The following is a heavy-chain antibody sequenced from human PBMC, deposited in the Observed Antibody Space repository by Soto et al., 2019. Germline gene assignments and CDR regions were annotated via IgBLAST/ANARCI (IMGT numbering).Heavy chain of an antibody. V-gene: IGHV4-39*01. Sequence: SEALSLTCTVSGGSVTNSSYYWGWIRQSPGKGLEWIGSVYYRGRSYSKSSVKSRVTISVDTSKNRFSLSLNSVTASDTAVYFCVSQRTTVPTQAYFDYWGPGALVTVSS. CDR3: VSQRTTVPTQAYFDY. D-gene: IGHD4-17*01. CDR2: VYYRGRS. CDR1: GGSVTNSSYY. J-gene: IGHJ4*02.